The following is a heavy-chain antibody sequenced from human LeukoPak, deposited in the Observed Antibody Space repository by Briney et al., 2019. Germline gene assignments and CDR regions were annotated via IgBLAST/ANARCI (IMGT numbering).Heavy chain of an antibody. J-gene: IGHJ4*02. D-gene: IGHD3-10*01. CDR1: GFTFSSYG. Sequence: GGSLRLSCAASGFTFSSYGMHRVRQAPGKGLEWVAVIWYDGSNKYYADSVKGRFTISRDNSKNTLYLQMNSLRAEDTAVYYCAKEYGSGRYYFDYWGQGTLVTVSS. CDR3: AKEYGSGRYYFDY. V-gene: IGHV3-33*06. CDR2: IWYDGSNK.